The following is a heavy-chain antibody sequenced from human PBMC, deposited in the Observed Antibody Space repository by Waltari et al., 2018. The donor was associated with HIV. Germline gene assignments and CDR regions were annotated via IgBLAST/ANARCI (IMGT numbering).Heavy chain of an antibody. Sequence: VQLEESGGGVVQPGRSRRLSCAASGFRVSDYGMHWVRQAPGKGVQWVEVIWYDGSKKEDSDSVKGRFTISKDNSKNTLFLQMNSLRVDDTAVYFCARVPFASSWSADSFDVWGPGTRITVSS. CDR2: IWYDGSKK. CDR1: GFRVSDYG. V-gene: IGHV3-33*01. CDR3: ARVPFASSWSADSFDV. J-gene: IGHJ3*01. D-gene: IGHD6-13*01.